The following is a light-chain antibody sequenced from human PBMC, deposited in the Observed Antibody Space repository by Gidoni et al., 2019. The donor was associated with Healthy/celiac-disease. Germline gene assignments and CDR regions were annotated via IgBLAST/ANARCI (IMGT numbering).Light chain of an antibody. Sequence: DIQMTQSPSSLSASVGDRVTITCRASQSISSYLNWYQQKPGKAPKLLIYAASSLQSGVPSRFSGSGSGTDFTLTISSLQPEDFATYYCQQSYSTPPRFGGXTKVEIK. CDR1: QSISSY. CDR3: QQSYSTPPR. CDR2: AAS. V-gene: IGKV1-39*01. J-gene: IGKJ4*02.